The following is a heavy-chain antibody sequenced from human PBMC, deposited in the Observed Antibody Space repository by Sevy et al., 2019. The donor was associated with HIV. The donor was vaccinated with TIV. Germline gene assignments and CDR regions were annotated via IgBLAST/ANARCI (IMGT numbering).Heavy chain of an antibody. V-gene: IGHV3-30*02. CDR1: GFTFSNYG. J-gene: IGHJ1*01. CDR2: IQYDGSNE. D-gene: IGHD3-3*01. Sequence: GGSLRLSCAASGFTFSNYGMHWVRQAPGKGLEWVAFIQYDGSNEYHADSVKGRFTISRDNSKNTLYLQMNSLRTEDTAVYYCAKCYDLWSGSSLYLQHWGQGTLVTVSS. CDR3: AKCYDLWSGSSLYLQH.